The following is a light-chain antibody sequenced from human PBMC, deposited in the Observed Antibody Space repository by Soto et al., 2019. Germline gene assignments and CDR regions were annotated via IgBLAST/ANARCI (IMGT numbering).Light chain of an antibody. CDR2: EVS. V-gene: IGLV2-14*01. CDR1: ASDVGGYKY. Sequence: QAVVTQPASVSGSLGQSITISCSGTASDVGGYKYVSWYQQSPGKVPKLMIYEVSNRPSGVSHRFSGSKSGNTASLTISGLQAEDEADYSCSSFSSGSTLVLFGGGTKLTVL. CDR3: SSFSSGSTLVL. J-gene: IGLJ2*01.